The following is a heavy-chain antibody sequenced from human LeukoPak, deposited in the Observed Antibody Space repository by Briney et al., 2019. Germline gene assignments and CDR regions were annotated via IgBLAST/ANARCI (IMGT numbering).Heavy chain of an antibody. CDR3: ARVPKDIVVVPAAPFDYYYYYMDV. J-gene: IGHJ6*03. Sequence: ASVKVSCKASGYTFTDYSLHWVRQAPGQGLEWMGWINSNSGGTNYAQKFQGRVTMTRDTSISTAYMELSSLRSEDTAVYYCARVPKDIVVVPAAPFDYYYYYMDVWGKGTTVTVSS. V-gene: IGHV1-2*02. CDR1: GYTFTDYS. CDR2: INSNSGGT. D-gene: IGHD2-2*01.